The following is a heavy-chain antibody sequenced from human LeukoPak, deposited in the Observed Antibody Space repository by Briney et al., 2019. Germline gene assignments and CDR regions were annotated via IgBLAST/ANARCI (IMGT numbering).Heavy chain of an antibody. V-gene: IGHV3-48*01. CDR2: ISSGSGTI. Sequence: GGSLRLSCAASGFTFRSYSMNWVRQAPGKGLEWVSYISSGSGTIYYADSVKGRFTISRDNAKNSLYLQMNSLRAEDTAVYYCARDSSGSYSYWGQGTLVTVSS. CDR1: GFTFRSYS. J-gene: IGHJ4*02. CDR3: ARDSSGSYSY. D-gene: IGHD1-26*01.